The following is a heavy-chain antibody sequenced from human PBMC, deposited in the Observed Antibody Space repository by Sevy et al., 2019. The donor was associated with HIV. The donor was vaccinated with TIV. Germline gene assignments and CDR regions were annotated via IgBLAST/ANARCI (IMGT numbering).Heavy chain of an antibody. Sequence: SETLSLTCTVSGGSISSYYWSWIRQPPGKGLEWIGYIYYSGSTNYNPSLKSRVTISINTSKNQFSLKLSSVTAADTAVYFRARVALYYDILTGYSPYNWFDPWGQGTLVTVSS. D-gene: IGHD3-9*01. J-gene: IGHJ5*02. CDR2: IYYSGST. CDR1: GGSISSYY. CDR3: ARVALYYDILTGYSPYNWFDP. V-gene: IGHV4-59*01.